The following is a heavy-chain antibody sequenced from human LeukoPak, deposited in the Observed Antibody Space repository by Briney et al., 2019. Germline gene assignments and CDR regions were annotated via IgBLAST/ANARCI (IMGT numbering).Heavy chain of an antibody. CDR2: INHSGST. Sequence: SETLSLTCAVYGGSFSGYYWSWVRQPPGKGLEWIGEINHSGSTNYNPSLKSRVTISVDTSKNQFSLKLSSVTAADTAVYYCARGFGGEQLVLDHGGFDYGGQGTLVTVSS. CDR1: GGSFSGYY. J-gene: IGHJ4*02. D-gene: IGHD6-6*01. CDR3: ARGFGGEQLVLDHGGFDY. V-gene: IGHV4-34*01.